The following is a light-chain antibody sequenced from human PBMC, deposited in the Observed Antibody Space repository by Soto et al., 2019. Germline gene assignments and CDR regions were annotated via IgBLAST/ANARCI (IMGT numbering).Light chain of an antibody. CDR3: QQYHMWPLT. Sequence: EIVLTQSPATLSVSPGERATLSCTASQSISGHLDWYQQKPGQAPRLLIYDASTRATGIPDRFSGSGSGAEFTLTFSSLQSEDFAVYYCQQYHMWPLTFGGGTKVEIK. V-gene: IGKV3-15*01. CDR2: DAS. J-gene: IGKJ4*01. CDR1: QSISGH.